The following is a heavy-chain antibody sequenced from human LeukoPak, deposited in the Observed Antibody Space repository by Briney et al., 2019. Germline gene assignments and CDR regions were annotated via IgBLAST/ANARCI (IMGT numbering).Heavy chain of an antibody. Sequence: PSETLSLTCTVSGGSISSSSCYWGWIRQPPGKGLEWIGSIYYSGSTYYNPSLKSRVTISVDTSKNQFSLKLSSVTAADAAVYYCARPARRSSGWYYDYWGQGTLVTVSS. V-gene: IGHV4-39*01. CDR1: GGSISSSSCY. CDR2: IYYSGST. J-gene: IGHJ4*02. D-gene: IGHD6-19*01. CDR3: ARPARRSSGWYYDY.